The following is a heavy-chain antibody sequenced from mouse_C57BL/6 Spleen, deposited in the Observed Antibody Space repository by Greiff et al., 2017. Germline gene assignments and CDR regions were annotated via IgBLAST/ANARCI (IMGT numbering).Heavy chain of an antibody. CDR1: GFNIKNTY. CDR3: ARTGYYDYDEWYFDV. J-gene: IGHJ1*03. Sequence: VQLQQSVAELVRPGASVKLSCTASGFNIKNTYMHWVKQRPEQGLEWIGRIDPANGNTTYAPKFQGKATITSDPSSNTAYLQLSSLPSEDTAIYYCARTGYYDYDEWYFDVWGTGTTVTVSS. CDR2: IDPANGNT. D-gene: IGHD2-4*01. V-gene: IGHV14-3*01.